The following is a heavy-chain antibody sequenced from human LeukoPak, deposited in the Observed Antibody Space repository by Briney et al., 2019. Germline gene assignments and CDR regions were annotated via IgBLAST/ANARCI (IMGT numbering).Heavy chain of an antibody. V-gene: IGHV3-74*01. Sequence: GGSLRLSCAASGFTFSSYWMHWVRQAPGKGLVWVSRINSDGSSTSYADSVKGRFTISRDNAKNTLYLQMNSLRAEDTAVYYCARVHDYVWGSYRFNYYFDYWGQGTLVTVS. J-gene: IGHJ4*02. D-gene: IGHD3-16*02. CDR1: GFTFSSYW. CDR3: ARVHDYVWGSYRFNYYFDY. CDR2: INSDGSST.